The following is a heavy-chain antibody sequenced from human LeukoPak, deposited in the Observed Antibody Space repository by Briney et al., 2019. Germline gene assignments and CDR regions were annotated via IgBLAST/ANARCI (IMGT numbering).Heavy chain of an antibody. Sequence: GGSLRLSCAASAFTVSRINMNCARQDPGKGLEWVSSISSSGSNILYADSVKGPFTISRDNAKNSLYLQVNSLRAEDSAIYYCAGIYWGQGTLVTVSS. CDR2: ISSSGSNI. J-gene: IGHJ4*02. CDR3: AGIY. CDR1: AFTVSRIN. V-gene: IGHV3-21*01.